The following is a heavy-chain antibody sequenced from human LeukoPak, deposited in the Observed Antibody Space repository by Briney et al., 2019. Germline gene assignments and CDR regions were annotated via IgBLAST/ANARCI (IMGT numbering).Heavy chain of an antibody. CDR3: AKDRRSSGCYYGDAFDI. V-gene: IGHV3-30*02. CDR1: GFTFSKYG. CDR2: IRYDGSNK. D-gene: IGHD3-22*01. J-gene: IGHJ3*02. Sequence: PGGSLRLSCAASGFTFSKYGMHWVRQAPGKGLEWVAFIRYDGSNKYYTDSVKGRFTISRDNPKNTLYLQMNSLRVEDTAVYYCAKDRRSSGCYYGDAFDIWGQGTMVTVSS.